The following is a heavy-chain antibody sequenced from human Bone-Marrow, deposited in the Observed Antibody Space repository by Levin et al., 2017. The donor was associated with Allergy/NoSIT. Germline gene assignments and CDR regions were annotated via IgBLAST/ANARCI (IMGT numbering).Heavy chain of an antibody. D-gene: IGHD3-10*01. CDR1: GYSFTSYG. V-gene: IGHV1-18*01. CDR3: ARSGTYYEIFYNGMDV. Sequence: GASVKVSCKASGYSFTSYGISWVRQAPGQGLEWVGWVSPYNGKTQHAQNVQDRVTMTTDISTNTAYMELRSLRSDDTAVYYCARSGTYYEIFYNGMDVWGQGTTVTVPS. J-gene: IGHJ6*02. CDR2: VSPYNGKT.